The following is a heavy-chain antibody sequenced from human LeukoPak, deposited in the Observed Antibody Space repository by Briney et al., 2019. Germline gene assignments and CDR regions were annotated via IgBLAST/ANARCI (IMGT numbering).Heavy chain of an antibody. D-gene: IGHD6-6*01. CDR2: ISYSGSI. CDR1: GGSISSYY. CDR3: ARVPAEQLAFDY. Sequence: SETLSLTCNVSGGSISSYYWSWIRQPPGKGLEWIGYISYSGSINYNPSLKSRVTITFETSENHFSLTLNSVDTSKNQFSLRLTSVTAADTAVYYCARVPAEQLAFDYWGQGTLVTVSS. V-gene: IGHV4-59*01. J-gene: IGHJ4*02.